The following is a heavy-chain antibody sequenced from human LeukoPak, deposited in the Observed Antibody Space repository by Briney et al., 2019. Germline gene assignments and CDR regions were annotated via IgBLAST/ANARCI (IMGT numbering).Heavy chain of an antibody. D-gene: IGHD3-10*02. CDR1: GYTFTSYY. Sequence: ASVKVSCKASGYTFTSYYTHWVRRAPGQGLEWMGIINPSGGSTSYAQKFQGRVTMTRDMSTSTVYMELSSLRSGDTAVYYCAATLFGDNWFDPWGQGTLVTVSS. J-gene: IGHJ5*02. CDR3: AATLFGDNWFDP. CDR2: INPSGGST. V-gene: IGHV1-46*01.